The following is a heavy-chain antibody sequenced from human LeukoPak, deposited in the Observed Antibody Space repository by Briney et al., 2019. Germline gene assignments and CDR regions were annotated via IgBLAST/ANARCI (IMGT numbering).Heavy chain of an antibody. CDR1: GYSFSSYW. D-gene: IGHD6-19*01. V-gene: IGHV5-10-1*01. CDR2: IDPSDSYT. CDR3: ARHLSSGWYSDY. Sequence: KAGESLKISCKGSGYSFSSYWIGWVRQMPGKGLEWMGRIDPSDSYTNYSPSSQGHVTISADKSINTAYLQWSSLKASDTAMYYCARHLSSGWYSDYWGQGTLVIVSS. J-gene: IGHJ4*02.